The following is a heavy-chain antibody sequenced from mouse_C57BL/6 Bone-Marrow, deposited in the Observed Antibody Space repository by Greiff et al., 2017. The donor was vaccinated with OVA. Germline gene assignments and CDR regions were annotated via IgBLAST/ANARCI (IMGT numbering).Heavy chain of an antibody. Sequence: LQESGAELARPGASVKLSCKASGYTFTSYGISWVKQRTGQGLEWIGEIYPRSGNTYYNEKFKGKATLTADKSSSTAYMELRSLTSEDSAVYFCARDYYSNLGYWGQGTTLTVSS. J-gene: IGHJ2*01. CDR2: IYPRSGNT. CDR3: ARDYYSNLGY. V-gene: IGHV1-81*01. CDR1: GYTFTSYG. D-gene: IGHD2-5*01.